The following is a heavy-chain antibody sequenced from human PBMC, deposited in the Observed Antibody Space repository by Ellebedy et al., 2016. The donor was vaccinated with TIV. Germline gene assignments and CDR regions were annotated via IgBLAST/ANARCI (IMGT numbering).Heavy chain of an antibody. CDR3: ARVKVQTFYHPHGYYGMDV. CDR2: INSDGSST. CDR1: GFTFSSYW. J-gene: IGHJ6*02. D-gene: IGHD1-14*01. V-gene: IGHV3-74*01. Sequence: PGGSLRLSCAASGFTFSSYWMHWIRQAPGKGLVWVSRINSDGSSTSYADSVKGRFTISRDNSKNTLYLQMNSLRAEDTAVYYCARVKVQTFYHPHGYYGMDVWGQGTTVTVSS.